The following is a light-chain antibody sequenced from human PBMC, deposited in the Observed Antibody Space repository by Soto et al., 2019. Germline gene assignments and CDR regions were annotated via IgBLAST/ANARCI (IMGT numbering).Light chain of an antibody. V-gene: IGLV2-14*01. CDR2: EVT. Sequence: QSALTQPASMSGSPGQSITISCTGTSSDVTYYNFVSWYQHHPGKAPRLMIYEVTYRPSGVSDRFSGSKSGNTASLTFSGLQPEDEADYYCSSYTTSNTYVFGTGTKVTVL. J-gene: IGLJ1*01. CDR1: SSDVTYYNF. CDR3: SSYTTSNTYV.